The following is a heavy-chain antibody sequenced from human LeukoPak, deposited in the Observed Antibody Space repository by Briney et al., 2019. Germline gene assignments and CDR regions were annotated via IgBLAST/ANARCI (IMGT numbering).Heavy chain of an antibody. CDR2: INHSGST. CDR3: ARGVRLRYFDWLSRKPYYFDY. Sequence: PSETLSLTCTVSGGSISNYYWSWIRQPPGKGLEWIGEINHSGSTNYNPPLKSRVTISVDTSKNQFSLKLSSVTAADTAVYYCARGVRLRYFDWLSRKPYYFDYWGQGTLVTVSS. V-gene: IGHV4-34*01. CDR1: GGSISNYY. D-gene: IGHD3-9*01. J-gene: IGHJ4*02.